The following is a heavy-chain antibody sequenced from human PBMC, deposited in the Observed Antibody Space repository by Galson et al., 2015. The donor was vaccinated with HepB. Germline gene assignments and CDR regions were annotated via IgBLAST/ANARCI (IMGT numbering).Heavy chain of an antibody. CDR2: IRYDGSNK. J-gene: IGHJ4*02. CDR1: GFTFSSYG. D-gene: IGHD3-22*01. V-gene: IGHV3-30*02. Sequence: SLRLSCAASGFTFSSYGMHWVRQAPGKGLEWVAFIRYDGSNKYYADSVKGRFTISRDNSKNTLYLQMNSLRAEDTAVYYCAKVRPPASYCYDSSEFDYWGQGTLVTVSS. CDR3: AKVRPPASYCYDSSEFDY.